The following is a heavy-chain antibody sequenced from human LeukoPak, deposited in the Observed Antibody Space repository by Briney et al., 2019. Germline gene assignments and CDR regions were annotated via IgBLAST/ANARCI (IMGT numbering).Heavy chain of an antibody. Sequence: GGSPRLSCAASGFTFSSYSMNWVRQAPGKGLEWVSSITSSGRYIYYADSVKGRFTISRDNSKNTLYLQMNSLRAEDTAVYYCAKSRLSGINDAFDIWGQGRMVTVSS. J-gene: IGHJ3*02. CDR3: AKSRLSGINDAFDI. D-gene: IGHD3-3*01. CDR2: ITSSGRYI. CDR1: GFTFSSYS. V-gene: IGHV3-21*04.